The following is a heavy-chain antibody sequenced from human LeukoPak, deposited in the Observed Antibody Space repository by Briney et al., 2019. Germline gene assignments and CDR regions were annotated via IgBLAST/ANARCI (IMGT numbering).Heavy chain of an antibody. Sequence: PGGSLRLSCAASGFTFSSYWMSRVRQAPGKGLEWVANIKQDGSEKYYVDSVKGRFTISGDNAKNSLYLQMNSLRAEDTAVYYCARGSSSWYGSRLWFDPWGQGTLVTVSS. CDR3: ARGSSSWYGSRLWFDP. D-gene: IGHD6-13*01. CDR2: IKQDGSEK. V-gene: IGHV3-7*03. J-gene: IGHJ5*02. CDR1: GFTFSSYW.